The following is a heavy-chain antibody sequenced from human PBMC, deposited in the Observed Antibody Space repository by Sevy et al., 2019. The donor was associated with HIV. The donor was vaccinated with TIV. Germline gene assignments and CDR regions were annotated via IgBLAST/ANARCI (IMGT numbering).Heavy chain of an antibody. D-gene: IGHD3-16*02. CDR3: TKDMVTFGGIIANSPGGFDI. CDR2: VPHDGSKE. CDR1: GFRFSSYG. J-gene: IGHJ3*02. V-gene: IGHV3-30*02. Sequence: GGSLRLSCAASGFRFSSYGMNWVRQAPGKGLEWVAFVPHDGSKEDYAASVKGRFTISRDNSKNTRYLQMNSLRGEDTAVYYCTKDMVTFGGIIANSPGGFDIWGQGTMVTVSS.